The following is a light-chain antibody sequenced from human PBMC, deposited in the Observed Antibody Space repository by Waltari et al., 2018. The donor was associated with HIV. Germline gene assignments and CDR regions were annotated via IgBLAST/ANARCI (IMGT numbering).Light chain of an antibody. J-gene: IGLJ2*01. CDR1: ALPKQN. Sequence: SYELTQPPSVSVSPGQTARITCSGDALPKQNAYWYQQKPGQAPVLVIYKDSERPSGIPERFSGSSSGTTVTLTISGVQAEDEADYYCQSADSSYVVFGGGTKLTVL. V-gene: IGLV3-25*03. CDR3: QSADSSYVV. CDR2: KDS.